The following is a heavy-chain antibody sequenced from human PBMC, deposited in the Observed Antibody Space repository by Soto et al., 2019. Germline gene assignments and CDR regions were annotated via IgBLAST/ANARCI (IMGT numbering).Heavy chain of an antibody. D-gene: IGHD6-6*01. V-gene: IGHV2-70*01. Sequence: SGPTLVNPTQTLTLTCTFSGFSLSTSGMCVSWIRQPPGKALEWLALIDWDDDKYYSTSLKTRLTISKDTSKNQVVLTMTNMDPVDTATYYCARIQIGSSMYYYYGMDVWGQGTTVTVSS. CDR3: ARIQIGSSMYYYYGMDV. CDR1: GFSLSTSGMC. CDR2: IDWDDDK. J-gene: IGHJ6*02.